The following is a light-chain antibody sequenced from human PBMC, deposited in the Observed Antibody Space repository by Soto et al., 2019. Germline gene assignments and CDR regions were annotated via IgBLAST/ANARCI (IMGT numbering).Light chain of an antibody. Sequence: QSVLTQPASVSGSPGQSITISCTGTSSDIGAYNHVSWYRQHPGKAPQLLIYDVNNRPSGVSHRFSGSKSGNTASLTISGLQSEDEADYFCTSYTGSNTLEVFGPGTKVTVL. CDR3: TSYTGSNTLEV. J-gene: IGLJ1*01. CDR2: DVN. V-gene: IGLV2-14*03. CDR1: SSDIGAYNH.